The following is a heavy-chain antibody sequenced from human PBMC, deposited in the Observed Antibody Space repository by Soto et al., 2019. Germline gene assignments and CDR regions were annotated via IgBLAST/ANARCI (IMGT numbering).Heavy chain of an antibody. V-gene: IGHV3-23*01. Sequence: GGSLRLPCAASGFTFSSYAMSWVRQAPGKGLEWVSAISGSGGSTYYADSVKGRFTISGDNSKNTLYLQMNSLRAEDTAVYYCAKEFSNYDFYYFDYWGQGTLVTVSS. CDR3: AKEFSNYDFYYFDY. J-gene: IGHJ4*02. D-gene: IGHD3-22*01. CDR1: GFTFSSYA. CDR2: ISGSGGST.